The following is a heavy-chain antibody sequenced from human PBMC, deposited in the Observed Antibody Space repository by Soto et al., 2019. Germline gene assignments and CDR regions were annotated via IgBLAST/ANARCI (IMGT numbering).Heavy chain of an antibody. D-gene: IGHD2-2*01. CDR1: GFTFSSYA. V-gene: IGHV3-30-3*01. CDR3: ARDARCISTSCYSFHAFDI. Sequence: PGGSLRLSCAASGFTFSSYAMHWVRQAPGKGLEWVAVISYDGSNKYYADSVKGRFTISRDNSKNTLYLQMNSLRAEDAAVYYCARDARCISTSCYSFHAFDIWGQGTMVTVSS. CDR2: ISYDGSNK. J-gene: IGHJ3*02.